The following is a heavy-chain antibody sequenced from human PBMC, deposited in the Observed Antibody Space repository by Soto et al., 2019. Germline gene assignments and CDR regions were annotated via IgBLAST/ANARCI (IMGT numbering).Heavy chain of an antibody. CDR2: FYYSGST. J-gene: IGHJ3*02. D-gene: IGHD2-21*02. Sequence: SETLSLTCTVSGGSISTGGYYWNWIRQHPGKGLEWIGYFYYSGSTNYNPSLKSRVNISVDTSKNQFSLKLSSVTAADTAVYYCARAYCGGDCYSPIDDAFDIWGQGTMVTVSS. V-gene: IGHV4-61*08. CDR3: ARAYCGGDCYSPIDDAFDI. CDR1: GGSISTGGYY.